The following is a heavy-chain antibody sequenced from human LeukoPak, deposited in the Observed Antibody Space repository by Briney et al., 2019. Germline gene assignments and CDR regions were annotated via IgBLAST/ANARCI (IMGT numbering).Heavy chain of an antibody. CDR3: ARDTRPREFDY. CDR2: IYYSGST. V-gene: IGHV4-39*07. Sequence: SETLSLTCTVSGGSISSSSYYWGWIRQPPGKGLEWIGSIYYSGSTYHNPSLKSRVTISVDTSKNQFSLKLSSVTAADTAVYYCARDTRPREFDYWGQGTLVTVSS. CDR1: GGSISSSSYY. J-gene: IGHJ4*02.